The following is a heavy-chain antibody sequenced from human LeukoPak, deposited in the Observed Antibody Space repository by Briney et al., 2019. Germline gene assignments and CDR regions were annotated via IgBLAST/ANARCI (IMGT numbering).Heavy chain of an antibody. CDR1: GGSISSYY. D-gene: IGHD1-26*01. CDR2: IYYSGST. Sequence: PSETLSLTCTVSGGSISSYYWSWIRQPPGKGLEWIGYIYYSGSTNYNPSLKSRVTISVDTSKNQFSLKLSSVTAADTAVYYCARDAEWERCFDYWGQGTLVTVSS. J-gene: IGHJ4*02. V-gene: IGHV4-59*01. CDR3: ARDAEWERCFDY.